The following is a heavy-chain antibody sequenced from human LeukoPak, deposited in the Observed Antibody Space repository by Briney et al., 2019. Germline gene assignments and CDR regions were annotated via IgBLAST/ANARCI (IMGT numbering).Heavy chain of an antibody. D-gene: IGHD1-26*01. CDR3: ASSGGASRSGYYYMDV. V-gene: IGHV4-30-2*01. CDR2: IYHSGNT. CDR1: GGSISSGGYY. Sequence: SQTLSLTCTVSGGSISSGGYYWSWIRQPPGKGLEWIGYIYHSGNTNYNPSLQSRVIMSVDMSKNQFSLKLSSVTAADTAVYYCASSGGASRSGYYYMDVWGKGTTVTVSS. J-gene: IGHJ6*03.